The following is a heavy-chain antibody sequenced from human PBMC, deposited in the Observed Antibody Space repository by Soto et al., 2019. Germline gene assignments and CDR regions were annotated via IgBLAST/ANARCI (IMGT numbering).Heavy chain of an antibody. V-gene: IGHV3-33*01. D-gene: IGHD3-9*01. Sequence: QVQLVESGGGVVQPGRSLRLSCAASGFTFSSYGIHWVRQAPGKGLEWVAVIWYDGSNKYYADSVKGRFTISRDNSKNLLYLQMNSLRAEDTAVYYCARDMGGPILTGYYRSRLYYGIDVWGQGTTVTVSS. CDR3: ARDMGGPILTGYYRSRLYYGIDV. CDR1: GFTFSSYG. CDR2: IWYDGSNK. J-gene: IGHJ6*02.